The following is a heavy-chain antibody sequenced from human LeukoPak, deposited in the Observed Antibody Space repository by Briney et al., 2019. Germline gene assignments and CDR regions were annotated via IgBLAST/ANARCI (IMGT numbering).Heavy chain of an antibody. CDR1: GYTFTGYY. Sequence: ASVKVSCKASGYTFTGYYMHWVRQAPGQGLEWMGWINPNSGGTNYAQKFQGRVTMTRDTSTSTAYMELSSQRSEDIDVYYCRSMVRRQYYFDYWGQGTLVTVSS. CDR2: INPNSGGT. V-gene: IGHV1-2*02. CDR3: RSMVRRQYYFDY. D-gene: IGHD3-10*01. J-gene: IGHJ4*02.